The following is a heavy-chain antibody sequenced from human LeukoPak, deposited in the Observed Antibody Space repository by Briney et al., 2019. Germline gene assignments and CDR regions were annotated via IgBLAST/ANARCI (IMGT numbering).Heavy chain of an antibody. CDR2: IYYSGST. D-gene: IGHD2-2*01. CDR3: PSLLRCSSTRCYYPGVDY. J-gene: IGHJ4*02. V-gene: IGHV4-39*01. Sequence: KPSETLSLTCTVSGGSISSSSYYWGWVRQPPGKGLEWIGSIYYSGSTYYNPSLKSRVTISVDTSKSQLSLKLSSVTAADTAVYYCPSLLRCSSTRCYYPGVDYWGQGTMLTVSS. CDR1: GGSISSSSYY.